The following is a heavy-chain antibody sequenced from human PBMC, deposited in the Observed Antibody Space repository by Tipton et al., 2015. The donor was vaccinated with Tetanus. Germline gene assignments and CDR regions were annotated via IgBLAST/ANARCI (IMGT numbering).Heavy chain of an antibody. CDR2: IKEDGSEM. J-gene: IGHJ3*02. CDR3: SRDPNVDVVVAEPDDAFDI. Sequence: SLRLSCVASGFTFRSYWMSWVRQAPGKGLEWVANIKEDGSEMYYADSVKGRFTISRDNARNSLSVHMNSLTAEDTAVYYCSRDPNVDVVVAEPDDAFDIWGQGTMVTVSS. CDR1: GFTFRSYW. V-gene: IGHV3-7*01. D-gene: IGHD2-15*01.